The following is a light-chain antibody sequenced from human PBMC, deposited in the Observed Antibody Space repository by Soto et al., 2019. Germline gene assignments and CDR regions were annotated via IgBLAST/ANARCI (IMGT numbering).Light chain of an antibody. J-gene: IGKJ1*01. Sequence: EIVLTQSPGTLSLSPGERATLSCRASQSVSNSYLAWHQQRPGQAPRLLIYGASSRATGIPDRFSGSGSGTDFTLTYNRLEPEAFAVFYCHQYGSSPWTFGQGTKVEIK. CDR3: HQYGSSPWT. CDR2: GAS. CDR1: QSVSNSY. V-gene: IGKV3-20*01.